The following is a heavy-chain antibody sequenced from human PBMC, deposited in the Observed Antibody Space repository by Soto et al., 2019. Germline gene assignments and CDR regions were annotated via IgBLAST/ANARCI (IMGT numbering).Heavy chain of an antibody. CDR1: GGSLSGYY. V-gene: IGHV4-34*12. Sequence: SETLSLTCAVSGGSLSGYYWTWIRQSPVKGLEWIGEILHSGSTNYNPSLKSRVTISADTSKNQFSLKLTSVTAADTAVYYCARVASGGTYDAFDIWGQGTMVTVSS. J-gene: IGHJ3*02. CDR3: ARVASGGTYDAFDI. CDR2: ILHSGST. D-gene: IGHD2-15*01.